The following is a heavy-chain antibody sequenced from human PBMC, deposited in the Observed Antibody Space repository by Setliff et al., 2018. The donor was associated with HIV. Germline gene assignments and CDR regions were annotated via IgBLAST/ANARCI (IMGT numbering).Heavy chain of an antibody. V-gene: IGHV4-31*02. Sequence: SETLSLTCTVSGGSISSGGYYWSWIRQHPGKGLEWIGYIYYSGSTYYNPSLKSRLTMSVDKSKNHFSLKLSSVTAADTAVYYCARRGWNGYKAFDYWGQGTLVTVSS. CDR3: ARRGWNGYKAFDY. J-gene: IGHJ4*02. CDR2: IYYSGST. CDR1: GGSISSGGYY. D-gene: IGHD5-12*01.